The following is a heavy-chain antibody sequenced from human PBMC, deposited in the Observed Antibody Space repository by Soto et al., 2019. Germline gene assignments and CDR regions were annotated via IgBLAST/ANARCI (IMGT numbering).Heavy chain of an antibody. CDR3: ARAVYCSGATCSYFDY. J-gene: IGHJ4*02. CDR1: GGSISSGGYY. CDR2: IYYSGST. D-gene: IGHD2-15*01. Sequence: QVQLQESGPGLVKPSQTLSLTCTVSGGSISSGGYYWSWIRQHPGKGLEWIGYIYYSGSTYYNPSLKSRLTTSVDTSKNQFALKLSSVTAADTAVYYCARAVYCSGATCSYFDYWGQGTLVTVSS. V-gene: IGHV4-31*03.